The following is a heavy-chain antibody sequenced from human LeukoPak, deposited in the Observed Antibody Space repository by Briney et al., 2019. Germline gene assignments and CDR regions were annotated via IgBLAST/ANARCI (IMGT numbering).Heavy chain of an antibody. V-gene: IGHV1-24*01. CDR2: FDPEDGET. Sequence: ASVKVSCKVSGYTLTELSMHWVRQAPGKGLEWMGGFDPEDGETIYAQKFQGRVTMTEDTSTDTAYMELSSLRSEDTAVYYCATIYGLWFGEGDACDIWGQGKMVTVSS. J-gene: IGHJ3*02. CDR1: GYTLTELS. D-gene: IGHD3-10*01. CDR3: ATIYGLWFGEGDACDI.